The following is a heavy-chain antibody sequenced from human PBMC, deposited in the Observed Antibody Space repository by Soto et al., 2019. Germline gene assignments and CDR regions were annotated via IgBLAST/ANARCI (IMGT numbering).Heavy chain of an antibody. V-gene: IGHV3-7*05. CDR2: IKQDGSEK. D-gene: IGHD6-25*01. CDR3: ARESSGTLFDP. Sequence: GRSLSLSSAAAGFTFSSYWRSWVRQAPGKGLEWVANIKQDGSEKYYVDSVKGRFTISRDNAKNSLYLQMNSLRAEDTAGYYCARESSGTLFDPLGQGTLVTVSS. CDR1: GFTFSSYW. J-gene: IGHJ5*02.